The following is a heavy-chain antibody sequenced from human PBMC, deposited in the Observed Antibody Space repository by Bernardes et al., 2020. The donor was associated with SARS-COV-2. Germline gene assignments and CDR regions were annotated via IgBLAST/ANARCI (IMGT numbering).Heavy chain of an antibody. Sequence: SETLSLTCTVSSGSISNSNYYWGWIRQPPGRGLEWIGSIYSSGTTYKNPSLQSRVTKSVEPSKNQFSLRLTSVTAADRAVYYCVGSSCGRDCYIGGLRSWDYGMDVWGQGTTVTVSS. D-gene: IGHD2-21*02. V-gene: IGHV4-39*01. CDR2: IYSSGTT. CDR3: VGSSCGRDCYIGGLRSWDYGMDV. CDR1: SGSISNSNYY. J-gene: IGHJ6*02.